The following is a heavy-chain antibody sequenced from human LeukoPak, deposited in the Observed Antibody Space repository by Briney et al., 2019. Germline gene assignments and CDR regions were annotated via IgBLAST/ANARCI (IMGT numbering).Heavy chain of an antibody. D-gene: IGHD3-22*01. Sequence: PGGSLRLSCAASGFTFSSYSMNWVRQAPGKGLEWVSSISSSSSYIYYADSVKGRFTISRDNAKNSLYLQMNSLKAEDTAVYYCARDGYYYDSSGYYSINGMDVWGQGTTVTVSS. CDR3: ARDGYYYDSSGYYSINGMDV. CDR2: ISSSSSYI. J-gene: IGHJ6*02. V-gene: IGHV3-21*01. CDR1: GFTFSSYS.